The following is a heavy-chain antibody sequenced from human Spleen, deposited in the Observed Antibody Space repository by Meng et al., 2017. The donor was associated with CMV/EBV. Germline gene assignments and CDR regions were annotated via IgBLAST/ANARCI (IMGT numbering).Heavy chain of an antibody. Sequence: KASVYTFISYGMRWLRQAPGQGLEWMGWISAYNCNTIYAQKVQGRVTMTTDASTKTAYLELRSLGSDDTAVYYCARDQQLIPAEYFQHWGPGTLVTVSS. D-gene: IGHD6-13*01. CDR3: ARDQQLIPAEYFQH. CDR2: ISAYNCNT. J-gene: IGHJ1*01. CDR1: VYTFISYG. V-gene: IGHV1-18*01.